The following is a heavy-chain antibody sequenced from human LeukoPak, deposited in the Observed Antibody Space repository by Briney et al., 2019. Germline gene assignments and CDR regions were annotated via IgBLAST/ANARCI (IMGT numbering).Heavy chain of an antibody. V-gene: IGHV6-1*01. CDR1: GDTVSSNSAA. Sequence: PSQTLSLTCAISGDTVSSNSAAWNWLTQSPSIGLEWLVRTYYRSNWYNDYAVSVKSRITINPDTSKNQFSLQLSSVTPEDTAVYYCARQNNTYHHYNLGWFDPWGQGTLVTVSS. J-gene: IGHJ5*02. CDR3: ARQNNTYHHYNLGWFDP. CDR2: TYYRSNWYN. D-gene: IGHD5-24*01.